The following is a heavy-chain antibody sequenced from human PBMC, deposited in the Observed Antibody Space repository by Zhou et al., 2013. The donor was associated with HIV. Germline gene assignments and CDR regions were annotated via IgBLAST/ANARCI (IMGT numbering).Heavy chain of an antibody. CDR2: IYHSGNT. CDR1: GYSISSGYY. J-gene: IGHJ5*02. Sequence: QVQVQESGPGLVKPSETLSLTCAVSGYSISSGYYWGWIRQPPGKGPEWIATIYHSGNTYYNPSLKSRVTISVDTSKNQFSLRLSSVTAADAAVYYCARAPSVVVDATWGNWFDPWGQGILVTVSS. CDR3: ARAPSVVVDATWGNWFDP. V-gene: IGHV4-38-2*01. D-gene: IGHD2-8*02.